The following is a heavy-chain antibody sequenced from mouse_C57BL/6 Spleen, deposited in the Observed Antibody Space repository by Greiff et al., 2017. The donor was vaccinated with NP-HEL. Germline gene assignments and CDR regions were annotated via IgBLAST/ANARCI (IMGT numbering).Heavy chain of an antibody. Sequence: DVMLVESGGGLVKPGGSLKLSCAASGFTFSDYGMHWVRQAPEKGLEWVAYISSGSSTIYYAATVKGRFTISRDNAKNTLFLQMTSLRSEDTAMYYCARGGGSSSRWYFDVWGTGTTVTVSS. CDR3: ARGGGSSSRWYFDV. D-gene: IGHD1-1*01. CDR1: GFTFSDYG. J-gene: IGHJ1*03. V-gene: IGHV5-17*01. CDR2: ISSGSSTI.